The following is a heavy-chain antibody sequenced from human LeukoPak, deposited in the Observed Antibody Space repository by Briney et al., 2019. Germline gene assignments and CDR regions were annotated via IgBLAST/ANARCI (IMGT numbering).Heavy chain of an antibody. CDR2: INPNSGVT. Sequence: GASVKVSCKASGYTFTSYGISWVRQAPGQGLEWMGWINPNSGVTSFAQRFQNRVTLTTDTPISTTYMDLSGLRSDDTAVYYCARGGAVTAYYGWDFFRFDYWGQGSLVTVSS. CDR1: GYTFTSYG. V-gene: IGHV1-2*02. D-gene: IGHD4-17*01. J-gene: IGHJ4*02. CDR3: ARGGAVTAYYGWDFFRFDY.